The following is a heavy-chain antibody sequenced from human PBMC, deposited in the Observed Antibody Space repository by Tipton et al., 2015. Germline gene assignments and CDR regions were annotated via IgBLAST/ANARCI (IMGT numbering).Heavy chain of an antibody. Sequence: TLSLTCDVSGYSISSGYYWGWIRQSPGKGLEWIGEINYSATTHYNPSLGSRVTISVDTSKNQFSLNLTSVTAADTAFYYCARGTYGGYIQSHWGQGTPVTVSS. CDR2: INYSATT. CDR3: ARGTYGGYIQSH. CDR1: GYSISSGYY. D-gene: IGHD4-17*01. V-gene: IGHV4-38-2*01. J-gene: IGHJ4*02.